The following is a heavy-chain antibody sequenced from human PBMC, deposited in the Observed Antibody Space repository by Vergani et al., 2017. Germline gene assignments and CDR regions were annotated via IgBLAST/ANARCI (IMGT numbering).Heavy chain of an antibody. D-gene: IGHD3-3*01. CDR3: AKDTESYDFWSGPYYGMDV. CDR1: GFTFSSYG. Sequence: VQLVESGGGVVQPGRSLRLSCAASGFTFSSYGMHWVRQAPGKGLEWVAVISYDGSNKYYADSVKGRFTISRDNSKNTLYLQMNSLRAEDTAVYYCAKDTESYDFWSGPYYGMDVWGQGTTVTVSS. CDR2: ISYDGSNK. V-gene: IGHV3-30*18. J-gene: IGHJ6*02.